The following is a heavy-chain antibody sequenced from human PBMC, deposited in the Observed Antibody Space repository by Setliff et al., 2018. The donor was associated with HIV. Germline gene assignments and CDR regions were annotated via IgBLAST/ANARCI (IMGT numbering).Heavy chain of an antibody. D-gene: IGHD3-22*01. CDR1: GGSISSYY. CDR2: INHSGSI. J-gene: IGHJ3*02. V-gene: IGHV4-34*01. Sequence: SETLCLTCTVSGGSISSYYWTWIRQSPGKGLEWIGEINHSGSINYNPSLKSRVTISIDTSKKQFSLNLSSMTAADTATYYCARGLFRTTMVVVVMSGALDIWGQGTKVTV. CDR3: ARGLFRTTMVVVVMSGALDI.